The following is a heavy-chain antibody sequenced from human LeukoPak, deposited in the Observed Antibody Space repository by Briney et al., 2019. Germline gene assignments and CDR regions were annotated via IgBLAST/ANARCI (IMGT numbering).Heavy chain of an antibody. CDR2: ISYDGSNK. J-gene: IGHJ4*02. D-gene: IGHD2-2*01. V-gene: IGHV3-30*01. CDR3: AREAYCSSTSCPPGIGQFDY. Sequence: GGSLRLSCAASGFTFSSYAMHWVRQAPGKGLEWVAVISYDGSNKYYADSVKGRFTIPRDNSKNTLYLQMNSLRAEDTAVYYCAREAYCSSTSCPPGIGQFDYWGQGTLVTVSS. CDR1: GFTFSSYA.